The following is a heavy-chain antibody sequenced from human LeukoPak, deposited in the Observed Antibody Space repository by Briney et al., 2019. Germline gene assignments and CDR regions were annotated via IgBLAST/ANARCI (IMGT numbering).Heavy chain of an antibody. CDR1: GFTFSSYS. CDR3: AREDFYYSSGY. Sequence: GGSLRLSCAASGFTFSSYSMNWVRQAPGKGLEWVSSISSSSSYIYYADSVKGRFTVSRDNAKNSLSLQMNSLRAEDTAIYYCAREDFYYSSGYWGQGILVTVSS. J-gene: IGHJ4*02. V-gene: IGHV3-21*03. CDR2: ISSSSSYI. D-gene: IGHD3-10*01.